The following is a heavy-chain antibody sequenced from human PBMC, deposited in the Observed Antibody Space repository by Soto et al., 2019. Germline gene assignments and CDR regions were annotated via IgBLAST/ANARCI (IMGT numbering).Heavy chain of an antibody. D-gene: IGHD3-10*01. J-gene: IGHJ6*02. CDR1: VYSFANYW. CDR3: ARNRLRQYYYGMDV. V-gene: IGHV5-51*01. CDR2: IYPGDSDT. Sequence: GESLKISCQGSVYSFANYWIAWVRQTPGKGLEWVGVIYPGDSDTRYSPSFRGQVTISADKSISHVYLQWSSLKASDTAMYYCARNRLRQYYYGMDVWGQGTTVTVSS.